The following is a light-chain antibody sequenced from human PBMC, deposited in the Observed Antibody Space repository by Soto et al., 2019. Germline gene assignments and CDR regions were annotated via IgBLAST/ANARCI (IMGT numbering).Light chain of an antibody. CDR1: QGVRNS. CDR3: QQYDSHPFT. J-gene: IGKJ2*01. CDR2: DGS. V-gene: IGKV1-16*02. Sequence: DIPMTQSPSSLSASIGDRVTITCRASQGVRNSLAWFQQKPGKVPKSLIYDGSSLQSGVPSKFSGSGSGTDFTLTIASLQPEDFATYYCQQYDSHPFTFGQGTRLEIK.